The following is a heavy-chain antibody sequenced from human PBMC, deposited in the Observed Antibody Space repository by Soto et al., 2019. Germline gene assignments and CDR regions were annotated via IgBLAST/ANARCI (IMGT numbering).Heavy chain of an antibody. Sequence: QVQVVESGGGVVQPGRSLRLSCVASGFAFSNFGMHWVRQVPGKGLEWVAVIWHNGKNKDYADYAKGRFTISRDNSKNILYLEMNSLRVEVTAVYYCARDPGQDEAMDYWGQGTLVTVSS. CDR1: GFAFSNFG. CDR2: IWHNGKNK. CDR3: ARDPGQDEAMDY. V-gene: IGHV3-33*01. J-gene: IGHJ4*02.